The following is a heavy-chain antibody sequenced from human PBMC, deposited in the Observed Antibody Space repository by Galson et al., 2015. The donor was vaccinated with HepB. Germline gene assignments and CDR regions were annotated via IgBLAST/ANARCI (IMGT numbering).Heavy chain of an antibody. Sequence: SLRLSCAAPGFTFSTYSMNWVRQAPGKGLEWVSSISTSSSYIYYADSVKGRFTISRDNAKNSLYLQMNSLRAEDTAVYYYASYGNWNPNGMDVWGQGTTVTVSS. CDR2: ISTSSSYI. CDR3: ASYGNWNPNGMDV. CDR1: GFTFSTYS. V-gene: IGHV3-21*01. D-gene: IGHD1-1*01. J-gene: IGHJ6*02.